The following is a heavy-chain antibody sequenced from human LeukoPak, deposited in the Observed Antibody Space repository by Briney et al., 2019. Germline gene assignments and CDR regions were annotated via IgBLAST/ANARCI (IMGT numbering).Heavy chain of an antibody. CDR1: GFTFSDYY. CDR3: ASGITMVREIDY. V-gene: IGHV3-11*04. J-gene: IGHJ4*02. D-gene: IGHD3-10*01. CDR2: ISSSGSTI. Sequence: GGSLRLSCAASGFTFSDYYMSWIRQDPGKGLEWVSYISSSGSTIYYADSVKGRFTISRDNAKNSLYLQMNSLRAEDTAVYYCASGITMVREIDYWGQGTLVTVSS.